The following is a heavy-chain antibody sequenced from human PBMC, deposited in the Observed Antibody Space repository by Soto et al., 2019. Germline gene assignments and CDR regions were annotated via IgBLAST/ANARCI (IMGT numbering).Heavy chain of an antibody. J-gene: IGHJ6*02. CDR3: ARPLSLAARPHGMDV. V-gene: IGHV1-46*01. CDR2: INPSGGST. CDR1: GYTFTSYY. Sequence: AASVKVSCKASGYTFTSYYMHWVRQAPGQGLEWMGIINPSGGSTSYAQKFQGRVTMTRDTSTSTVYMELSSLRSEDTAVYYCARPLSLAARPHGMDVWGQGTTVTVSS. D-gene: IGHD6-6*01.